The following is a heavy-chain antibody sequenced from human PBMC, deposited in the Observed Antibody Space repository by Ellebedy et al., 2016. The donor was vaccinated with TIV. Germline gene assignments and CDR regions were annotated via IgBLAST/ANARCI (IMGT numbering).Heavy chain of an antibody. CDR3: VREPVPASDTTNWAHNLFDP. CDR2: LSFDGNGK. J-gene: IGHJ5*02. CDR1: GFTFSAFT. V-gene: IGHV3-30*14. Sequence: GESLKISCAASGFTFSAFTMHWVRQAPGKGLEWVAVLSFDGNGKFYQDSVKGRFTISRDNSKNTVYLQMKSLRSEETAVNYCVREPVPASDTTNWAHNLFDPWGQGTLVTVSS. D-gene: IGHD1-1*01.